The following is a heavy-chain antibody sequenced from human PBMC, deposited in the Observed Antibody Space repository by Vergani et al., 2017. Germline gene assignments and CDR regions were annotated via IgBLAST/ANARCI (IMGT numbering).Heavy chain of an antibody. V-gene: IGHV4-39*07. CDR3: ARDGGGNSRTFDY. CDR2: IYYSGST. J-gene: IGHJ4*02. Sequence: QLQLQASGPGLVKPSETLSLPCTVSGGSISSSSYYWGWIRQPPGKGLEWIGSIYYSGSTYYNPSLKSRVTISVDTPKNQFSLKLSSVTASDTAVYYWARDGGGNSRTFDYWGQGTLVTVSS. D-gene: IGHD4-23*01. CDR1: GGSISSSSYY.